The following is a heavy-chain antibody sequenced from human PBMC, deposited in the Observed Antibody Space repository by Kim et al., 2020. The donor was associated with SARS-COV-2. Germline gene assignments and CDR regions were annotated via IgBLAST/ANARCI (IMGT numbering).Heavy chain of an antibody. CDR2: INPNSGGT. Sequence: ASVKVSCKASGYTFTGYYMHWVRQAPGQGLEWMGRINPNSGGTNYAQKFQGRVTMTRDTSISTAYMELSRLRSDDTAVYYCARDGRLYSYATSFDYWGQGTLVTVSS. CDR3: ARDGRLYSYATSFDY. D-gene: IGHD5-18*01. V-gene: IGHV1-2*06. CDR1: GYTFTGYY. J-gene: IGHJ4*02.